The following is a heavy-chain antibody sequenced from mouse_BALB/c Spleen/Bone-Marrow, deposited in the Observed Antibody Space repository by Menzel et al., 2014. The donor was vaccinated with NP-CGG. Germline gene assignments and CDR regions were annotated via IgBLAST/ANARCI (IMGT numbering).Heavy chain of an antibody. CDR2: IYPGDADT. V-gene: IGHV1-80*01. CDR3: TRRYYAYDVRYFKY. Sequence: VQLQQSGSELVRPGSSVKISCKASGYAFSSYWLNWVKQRPGQGLEWIGQIYPGDADTNYNGKFKGKATLTADKSASTDYMQLSTITYEDSAVYFSTRRYYAYDVRYFKYWGQGSTLTVSS. J-gene: IGHJ2*01. D-gene: IGHD2-2*01. CDR1: GYAFSSYW.